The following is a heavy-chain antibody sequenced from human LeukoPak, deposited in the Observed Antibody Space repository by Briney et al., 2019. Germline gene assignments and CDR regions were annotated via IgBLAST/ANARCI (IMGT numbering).Heavy chain of an antibody. CDR2: INPNSGGT. D-gene: IGHD2-2*01. V-gene: IGHV1-2*02. CDR1: GYTFTGYY. J-gene: IGHJ6*03. Sequence: ASVKVSCKASGYTFTGYYMHWVRQAPGQGLEWMGWINPNSGGTNYAQKFQGRVTITRNTSISTAYMELSSLRSEDTAVYYCARVPSCSSTSCYDGYYYYYYMDVWGKGTTVTVSS. CDR3: ARVPSCSSTSCYDGYYYYYYMDV.